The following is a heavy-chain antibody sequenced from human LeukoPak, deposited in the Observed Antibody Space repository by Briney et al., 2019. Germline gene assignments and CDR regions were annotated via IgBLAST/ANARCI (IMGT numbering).Heavy chain of an antibody. CDR3: ARQSSRYCSSTSCYIFDY. V-gene: IGHV3-64*01. D-gene: IGHD2-2*02. CDR2: ISSNGGST. J-gene: IGHJ4*02. CDR1: GFTFSSYA. Sequence: PGGSLRLSCAASGFTFSSYAMHWVRQAPGKGLEYVPAISSNGGSTYYANSVKGRFTISRDNSKNTLYLQMGSLRAEDMAVYYCARQSSRYCSSTSCYIFDYWGQGTLVTVSS.